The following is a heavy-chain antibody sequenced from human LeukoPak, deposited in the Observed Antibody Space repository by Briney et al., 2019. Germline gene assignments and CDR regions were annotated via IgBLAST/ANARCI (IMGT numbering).Heavy chain of an antibody. Sequence: ASVKVSCKASGYTFTSYDINWVRQATGQGLEWMGWMNPNSGSTGYAQKFQGRVTITRDTSTSTVYMELSSLRSEDSAVYYCARWTTTYLDYWGQGTLVTVSS. J-gene: IGHJ4*02. D-gene: IGHD4-11*01. CDR3: ARWTTTYLDY. V-gene: IGHV1-8*03. CDR2: MNPNSGST. CDR1: GYTFTSYD.